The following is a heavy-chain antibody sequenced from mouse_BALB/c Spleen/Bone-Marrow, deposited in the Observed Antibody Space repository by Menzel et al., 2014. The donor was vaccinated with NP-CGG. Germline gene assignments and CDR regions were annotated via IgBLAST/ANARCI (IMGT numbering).Heavy chain of an antibody. Sequence: VQLQQSGAELAKPGASVKMSCKASGYTFSTYWMHWVKPRPGQGLEWIGYINPTTDYTEYNQKFKDKATLTADRSSSTACMQLSSLTSEDSAVYYCARDVDYWGQGTTLTVSS. CDR1: GYTFSTYW. J-gene: IGHJ2*01. V-gene: IGHV1-7*01. CDR2: INPTTDYT. CDR3: ARDVDY.